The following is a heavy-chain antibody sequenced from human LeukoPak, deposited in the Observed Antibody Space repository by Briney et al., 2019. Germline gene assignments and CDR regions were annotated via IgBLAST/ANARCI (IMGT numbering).Heavy chain of an antibody. CDR1: GFTFSSYA. Sequence: PGGSLRLSCAASGFTFSSYAMHWVRQAPGKGLEWVAVISYDGSNKYYADSVKGRFTISRDNTKNTLYLQMSSLRAEDTAVYYCAKEKGGSSFYYGMDVWGQGTTVTVSS. V-gene: IGHV3-30*04. D-gene: IGHD6-6*01. CDR3: AKEKGGSSFYYGMDV. CDR2: ISYDGSNK. J-gene: IGHJ6*02.